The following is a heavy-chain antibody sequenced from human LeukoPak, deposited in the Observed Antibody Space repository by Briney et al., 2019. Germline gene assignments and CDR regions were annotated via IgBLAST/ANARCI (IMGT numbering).Heavy chain of an antibody. J-gene: IGHJ3*02. CDR2: INKEGSDK. D-gene: IGHD5/OR15-5a*01. CDR1: GFTFSDYW. Sequence: GGSLRLSCGASGFTFSDYWMSWVRQAPGKGLEWVADINKEGSDKYYVDSVKGGFTILRYNPKRSLFLQINSLRAQDTAAYFSTRDDRVPFDIWGQGTMVTVSS. CDR3: TRDDRVPFDI. V-gene: IGHV3-7*03.